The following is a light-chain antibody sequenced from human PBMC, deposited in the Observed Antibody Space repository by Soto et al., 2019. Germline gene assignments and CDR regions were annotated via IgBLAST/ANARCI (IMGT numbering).Light chain of an antibody. CDR1: QNVNSI. CDR2: AAS. V-gene: IGKV3-15*01. CDR3: QHYDNWPPWT. Sequence: ETVMTQSPATLSVSPGERATLSCRASQNVNSILARYQQKPGQAPRLLIYAASTRAAGIPARFRGSGSGTEFILTISSLQSEDFAVYYCQHYDNWPPWTFGQGTKVDSK. J-gene: IGKJ1*01.